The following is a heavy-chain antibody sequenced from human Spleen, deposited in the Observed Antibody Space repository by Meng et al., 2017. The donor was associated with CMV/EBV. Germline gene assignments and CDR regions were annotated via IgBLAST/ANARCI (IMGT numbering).Heavy chain of an antibody. D-gene: IGHD4-17*01. CDR3: AKDDWEFGDYDHYCGVDV. CDR2: IRYDNTNK. V-gene: IGHV3-30*02. J-gene: IGHJ6*02. CDR1: GFTFRSYG. Sequence: GGSLRLSCVGSGFTFRSYGLHWVRQAPGKGLEWVTFIRYDNTNKYYADSVKGRFTIFRDNSKNTLYLHMNSLRAEDTAVYYCAKDDWEFGDYDHYCGVDVWGQGTTVTVSS.